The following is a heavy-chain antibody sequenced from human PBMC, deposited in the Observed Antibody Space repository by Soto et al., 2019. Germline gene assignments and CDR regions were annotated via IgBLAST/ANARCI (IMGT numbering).Heavy chain of an antibody. D-gene: IGHD5-18*01. Sequence: GGSLRLSCAASGFTFSAYWIHWVRQAPEKGLEWVSRIKTDGSSTDYADSVKGRFTISRDNAKNILYLQMDSLRVEDTAVYYCAKREGNTFGLFHWGQGTLVTVSS. CDR1: GFTFSAYW. CDR3: AKREGNTFGLFH. J-gene: IGHJ4*02. V-gene: IGHV3-74*01. CDR2: IKTDGSST.